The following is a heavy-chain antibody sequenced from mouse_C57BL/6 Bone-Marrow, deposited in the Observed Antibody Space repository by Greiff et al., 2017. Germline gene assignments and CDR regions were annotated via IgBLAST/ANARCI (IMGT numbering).Heavy chain of an antibody. CDR2: ISSGSSTI. Sequence: DVHLVESGGGLVKPGGSLKLSCAASGFTFSDYGMHWVRQAPEKGLEWVAYISSGSSTIYYADTVKGRFTISRDNAKNTLFLQMTSLRSEDTAMYYCAFYWAMDYWGQGTSVTVSS. CDR1: GFTFSDYG. D-gene: IGHD2-1*01. CDR3: AFYWAMDY. V-gene: IGHV5-17*01. J-gene: IGHJ4*01.